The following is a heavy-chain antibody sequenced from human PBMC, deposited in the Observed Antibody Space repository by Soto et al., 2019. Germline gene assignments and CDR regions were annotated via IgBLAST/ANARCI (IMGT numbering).Heavy chain of an antibody. CDR1: GYDFSSYG. CDR2: ISASNGNR. V-gene: IGHV1-18*04. D-gene: IGHD2-2*01. Sequence: QVQLVQSGAEVKKPGASVKVSCKASGYDFSSYGISWVRQAPGQGLEWMGWISASNGNRDYAQQFQGRVTMTSDTSRTPAYMELRSLRSDDTAVYYCVREPQRNDYWGQGTLV. CDR3: VREPQRNDY. J-gene: IGHJ4*02.